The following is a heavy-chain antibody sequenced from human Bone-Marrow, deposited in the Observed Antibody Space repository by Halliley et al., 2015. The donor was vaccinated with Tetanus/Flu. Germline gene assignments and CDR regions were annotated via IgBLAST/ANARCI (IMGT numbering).Heavy chain of an antibody. CDR2: MYYSGRT. J-gene: IGHJ4*02. CDR1: GGSISGYY. Sequence: TLSLTCTISGGSISGYYWSWIRQSPDKGLEWIGHMYYSGRTNYNPSLKGRVTISADTSMNQFSLKLTSVTAAGTAMYYCTRGGGWLTDNWGQGTLVTVSS. V-gene: IGHV4-59*01. CDR3: TRGGGWLTDN. D-gene: IGHD2-15*01.